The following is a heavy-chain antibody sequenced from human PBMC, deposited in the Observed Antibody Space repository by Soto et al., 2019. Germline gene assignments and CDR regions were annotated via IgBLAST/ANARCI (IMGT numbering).Heavy chain of an antibody. CDR1: GYTFTTYV. V-gene: IGHV1-3*01. Sequence: ASVKVSCKASGYTFTTYVMHWVRQAPGQRLEWMGWINAASGNTKYSQKLQGRVTITRDTSASTAYMDLSSLRSEDTAVYYCARVAPYGYYLDYSGQGTLVTVSS. J-gene: IGHJ4*02. D-gene: IGHD6-13*01. CDR3: ARVAPYGYYLDY. CDR2: INAASGNT.